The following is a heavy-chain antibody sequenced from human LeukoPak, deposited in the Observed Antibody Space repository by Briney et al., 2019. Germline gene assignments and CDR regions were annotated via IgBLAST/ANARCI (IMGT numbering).Heavy chain of an antibody. Sequence: ASVKVSCKASGYTFTSYGISWVQQAPGQGLEWMGWISAYNGNTNYAQNLQGRVTMTTDTSTSTAYMELRSLRSDDTAVYYCARDPGVSGGPYYFDYWGQGTLVTVSS. CDR1: GYTFTSYG. CDR3: ARDPGVSGGPYYFDY. J-gene: IGHJ4*02. D-gene: IGHD4-23*01. V-gene: IGHV1-18*01. CDR2: ISAYNGNT.